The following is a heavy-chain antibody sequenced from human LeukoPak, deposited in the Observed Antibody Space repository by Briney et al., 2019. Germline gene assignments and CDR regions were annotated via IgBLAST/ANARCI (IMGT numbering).Heavy chain of an antibody. CDR1: GFTFDGYA. CDR3: AKGYYDSSGYLDVGDAFDI. CDR2: ISWNSGSI. Sequence: PGRSLRLSCAASGFTFDGYAMHWVRQAPGKGLEWVSGISWNSGSIGYADSVKGRFTISRDNAKNSLYLQMNSLRAEDTALYYCAKGYYDSSGYLDVGDAFDIWGQGTMVTVSS. J-gene: IGHJ3*02. V-gene: IGHV3-9*01. D-gene: IGHD3-22*01.